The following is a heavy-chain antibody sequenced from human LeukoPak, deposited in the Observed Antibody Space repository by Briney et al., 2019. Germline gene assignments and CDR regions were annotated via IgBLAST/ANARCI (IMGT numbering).Heavy chain of an antibody. V-gene: IGHV3-21*01. Sequence: PGGSLRLSCTASGFTFSSYNMNWVRQAPGKGLEWVSSISSSSSYIYYADSVKGRFTISRDNAKNSLYLQMNSLRAEDTAVYYXXXXXXXMIEVAYWNFDLWGRGTLVTVSS. CDR3: XXXXXXMIEVAYWNFDL. CDR2: ISSSSSYI. J-gene: IGHJ2*01. CDR1: GFTFSSYN. D-gene: IGHD3-22*01.